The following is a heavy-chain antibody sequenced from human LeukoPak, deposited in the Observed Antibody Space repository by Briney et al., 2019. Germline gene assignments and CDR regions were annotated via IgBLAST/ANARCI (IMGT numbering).Heavy chain of an antibody. Sequence: SVKVSCKASGDTFSSYAISWVRQAPGQGLEWMGGIIPIFGTANYAQKFQGRVTITADESTSTAYMELSSLRSEDTAVYYCSRGGYSYGLGHYYYYGMDVWGQGTTVTVSS. CDR1: GDTFSSYA. CDR3: SRGGYSYGLGHYYYYGMDV. CDR2: IIPIFGTA. D-gene: IGHD5-18*01. J-gene: IGHJ6*02. V-gene: IGHV1-69*13.